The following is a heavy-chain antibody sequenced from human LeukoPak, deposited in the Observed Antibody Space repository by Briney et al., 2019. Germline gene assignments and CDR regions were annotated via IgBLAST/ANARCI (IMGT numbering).Heavy chain of an antibody. Sequence: GASVNVSCKSSGYTFTSYGISGVRQAPGQGLEWMGCISAYNGNTNYAQKLQGRVTMTTDTSTSTVYMELRSLRSDDTAVYYCASSSGWNIGYWGQGTLVTVSP. CDR2: ISAYNGNT. V-gene: IGHV1-18*01. CDR3: ASSSGWNIGY. J-gene: IGHJ4*02. D-gene: IGHD6-19*01. CDR1: GYTFTSYG.